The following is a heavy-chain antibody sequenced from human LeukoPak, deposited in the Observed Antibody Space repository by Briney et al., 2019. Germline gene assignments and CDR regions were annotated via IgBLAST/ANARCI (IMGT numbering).Heavy chain of an antibody. D-gene: IGHD3-10*01. CDR2: IYYSGST. Sequence: SETLSLTCTVSGGSISSGSYYWGWIRQPPGKGLEWIGSIYYSGSTYYNPSLKSRVSISVDTSKNQFSLKLSSVTAADTALYFCARRSGTEKRRGGPFDYWGQGTLVTVSS. J-gene: IGHJ4*02. V-gene: IGHV4-39*01. CDR1: GGSISSGSYY. CDR3: ARRSGTEKRRGGPFDY.